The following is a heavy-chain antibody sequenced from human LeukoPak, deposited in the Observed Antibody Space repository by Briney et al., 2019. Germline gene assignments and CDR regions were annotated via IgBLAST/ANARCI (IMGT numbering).Heavy chain of an antibody. CDR1: GVSITRGYYY. J-gene: IGHJ4*02. D-gene: IGHD6-13*01. V-gene: IGHV4-30-4*08. CDR3: ARGDMYSSSWSN. Sequence: SQTLSLTCTVSGVSITRGYYYWSWIPQPQGQGLEWVGYIYYSGSTFYNPSLKSRVVISVDTSKNQFSLRLNSVTAADTAVYYCARGDMYSSSWSNWGRGHVVTVSA. CDR2: IYYSGST.